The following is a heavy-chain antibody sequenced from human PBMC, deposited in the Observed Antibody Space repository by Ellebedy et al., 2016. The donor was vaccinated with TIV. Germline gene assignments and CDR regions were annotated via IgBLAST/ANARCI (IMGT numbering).Heavy chain of an antibody. CDR2: IYYSGST. J-gene: IGHJ4*02. CDR3: ARTSYYDSSGYTLFDS. CDR1: GASISTYY. D-gene: IGHD3-22*01. V-gene: IGHV4-59*08. Sequence: MPSETLSLTCTVSGASISTYYWSWIRQPPGKGLEWIGYIYYSGSTNYNPSLKSRVNMSVDSSRHQFSLKLSSVTAADTAVFYCARTSYYDSSGYTLFDSWGQGTLVTVSS.